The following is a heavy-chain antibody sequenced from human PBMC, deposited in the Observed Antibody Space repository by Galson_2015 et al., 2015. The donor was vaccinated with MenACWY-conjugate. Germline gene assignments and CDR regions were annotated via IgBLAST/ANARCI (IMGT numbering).Heavy chain of an antibody. D-gene: IGHD6-19*01. J-gene: IGHJ4*02. V-gene: IGHV1-18*04. CDR3: ARDPVAGTTRFDY. Sequence: YTFTSYGISWVRQAPGQGLEWMGWISAYNGNTNYAQKLQGRVTMTTDTSTSTAYMELRSLRSDDTAVYYCARDPVAGTTRFDYWGQGTLVTVSS. CDR2: ISAYNGNT. CDR1: YTFTSYG.